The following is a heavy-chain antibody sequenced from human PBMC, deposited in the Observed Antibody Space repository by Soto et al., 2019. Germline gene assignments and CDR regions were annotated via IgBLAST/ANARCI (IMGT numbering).Heavy chain of an antibody. CDR1: GFTFSSYG. CDR3: AKDYCTSTSCYGDNSWFDP. V-gene: IGHV3-30*18. D-gene: IGHD2-2*01. CDR2: ISYDGSNK. J-gene: IGHJ5*02. Sequence: QVQLVESGGGVVQPGRSLRLSCAASGFTFSSYGMHWVRQAPGKGLEWVAVISYDGSNKYYADSVKGRFTISRDNSKNTLYLQMNSLRAEDTAVYYCAKDYCTSTSCYGDNSWFDPWGQGTLVTVSS.